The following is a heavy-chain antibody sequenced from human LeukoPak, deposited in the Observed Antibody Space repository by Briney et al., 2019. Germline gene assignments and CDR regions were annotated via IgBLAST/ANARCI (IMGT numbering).Heavy chain of an antibody. CDR1: GDTFINYA. CDR2: IIPIFGSA. Sequence: SVKVSCKASGDTFINYAISWVRQAPGQGLERMGGIIPIFGSANYAQKFQGRVTITTDESTSTAYMELSSLRSEDTAVYYCARGPRAYYYYYMDVWGKGTTVTVSS. V-gene: IGHV1-69*05. CDR3: ARGPRAYYYYYMDV. J-gene: IGHJ6*03.